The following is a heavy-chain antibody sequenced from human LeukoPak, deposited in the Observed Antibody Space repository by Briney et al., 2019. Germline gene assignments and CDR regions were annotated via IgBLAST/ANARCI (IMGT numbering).Heavy chain of an antibody. Sequence: PGGSLRLSCAASGFTFSSYWMHWVRQAPGKGLVWVSRINSDGSSTSYADSVKGRFTISRDNAKNTLYLQMNSLRAEDTAVYYCARDRVVSVAPPTYGMDVWGQGTTVTVSS. CDR2: INSDGSST. J-gene: IGHJ6*02. D-gene: IGHD6-19*01. V-gene: IGHV3-74*01. CDR1: GFTFSSYW. CDR3: ARDRVVSVAPPTYGMDV.